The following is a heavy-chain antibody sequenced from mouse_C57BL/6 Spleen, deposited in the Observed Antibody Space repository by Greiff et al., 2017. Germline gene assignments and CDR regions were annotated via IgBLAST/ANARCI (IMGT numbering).Heavy chain of an antibody. J-gene: IGHJ1*03. CDR3: ARRGYYGSSSDWYFDV. Sequence: EVQVVESGGGLVKPGGSLKLSCAASGFTFSDYGMHWVRQAPEKGLEWVAYISSGSSTIYYADTVKGRFTISRDNAKNTLFLQMTSLRSEDTAMYYCARRGYYGSSSDWYFDVWGTGTTVTVSS. CDR1: GFTFSDYG. CDR2: ISSGSSTI. V-gene: IGHV5-17*01. D-gene: IGHD1-1*01.